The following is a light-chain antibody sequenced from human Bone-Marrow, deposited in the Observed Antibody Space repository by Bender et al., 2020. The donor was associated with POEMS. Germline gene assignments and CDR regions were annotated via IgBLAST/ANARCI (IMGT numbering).Light chain of an antibody. CDR2: DVY. J-gene: IGLJ2*01. Sequence: QSALTQPASLSGSPGQSITISCTGTSSDVGTYDLVSWYQHHPGKAPKLMIYDVYKRPSGVSHRFSGSKSGNTASLTISGLQAEDEADYYCCSYAGDKTFVFGGGTKLTV. CDR3: CSYAGDKTFV. CDR1: SSDVGTYDL. V-gene: IGLV2-23*02.